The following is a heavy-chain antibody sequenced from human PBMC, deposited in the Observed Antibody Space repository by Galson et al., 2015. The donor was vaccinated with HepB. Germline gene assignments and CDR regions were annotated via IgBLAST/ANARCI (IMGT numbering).Heavy chain of an antibody. CDR2: ISYDGSNK. J-gene: IGHJ5*02. Sequence: SLRLSCAASGFTFSSYGMHWVRQAPGKGLEWVAVISYDGSNKYYADSVKGRFTISRDNSKNTLYLQMNSLRAEDTAVYYCAKAGGGSGSWFDPWGQGTLVTVSS. CDR1: GFTFSSYG. CDR3: AKAGGGSGSWFDP. D-gene: IGHD3-10*01. V-gene: IGHV3-30*18.